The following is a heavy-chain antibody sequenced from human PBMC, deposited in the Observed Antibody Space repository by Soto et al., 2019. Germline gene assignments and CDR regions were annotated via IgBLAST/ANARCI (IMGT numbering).Heavy chain of an antibody. V-gene: IGHV3-33*01. CDR2: IWNEGSNK. D-gene: IGHD6-13*01. Sequence: QVQLVESGGGVVQPERSLRLSCAASGFIFSNYGMHWVRQAPGKGLVWVALIWNEGSNKYYADSVKGRFTISRDNSKTSVDLQINSLRAEDTAVYFCARGGQTRYSSAWYGDSWGQGTLVTVAS. J-gene: IGHJ5*02. CDR3: ARGGQTRYSSAWYGDS. CDR1: GFIFSNYG.